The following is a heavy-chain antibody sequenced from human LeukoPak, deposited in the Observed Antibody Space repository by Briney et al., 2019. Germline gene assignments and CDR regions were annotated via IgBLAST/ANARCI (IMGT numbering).Heavy chain of an antibody. Sequence: SETLSLTCTVSGGSISGYYWSWIRQPPGKGLEWIGYIYDSGNTKYNPSLKSRVTTSIDTSKNQFSLKLSSVTAADTAVYYCAKGDGDYWGQGTLVTVSS. CDR3: AKGDGDY. CDR1: GGSISGYY. CDR2: IYDSGNT. J-gene: IGHJ4*02. V-gene: IGHV4-59*13. D-gene: IGHD2-21*01.